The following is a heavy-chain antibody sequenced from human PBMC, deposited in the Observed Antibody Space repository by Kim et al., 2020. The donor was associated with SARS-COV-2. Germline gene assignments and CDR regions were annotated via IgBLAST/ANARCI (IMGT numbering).Heavy chain of an antibody. CDR1: GFTFSNYG. CDR3: ARDFPVAVTPDAFDY. Sequence: GGSLRLSCAASGFTFSNYGMHWVRQAPGKGLEWVAVIWYDGSNKYYADSVKGRFTISRDNSKNTLYLQMNSLRAEDTAVYYCARDFPVAVTPDAFDYWGQGTLVTVSS. V-gene: IGHV3-33*08. CDR2: IWYDGSNK. D-gene: IGHD6-19*01. J-gene: IGHJ4*02.